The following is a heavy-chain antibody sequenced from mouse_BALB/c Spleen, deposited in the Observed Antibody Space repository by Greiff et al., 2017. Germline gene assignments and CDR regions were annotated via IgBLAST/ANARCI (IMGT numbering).Heavy chain of an antibody. V-gene: IGHV5-6*01. CDR3: ARQGDGYLYAMDY. CDR1: GFPFSSYG. Sequence: EVHLVESGGDLVKPGGSLKLSCAASGFPFSSYGMSWVRQTPDKRLEWVATISSGGSYTYYPDSVKGRFTISRDNAKNTLYLQMSSLKSEDTAMYYCARQGDGYLYAMDYWGQGTSVTVSS. J-gene: IGHJ4*01. D-gene: IGHD2-3*01. CDR2: ISSGGSYT.